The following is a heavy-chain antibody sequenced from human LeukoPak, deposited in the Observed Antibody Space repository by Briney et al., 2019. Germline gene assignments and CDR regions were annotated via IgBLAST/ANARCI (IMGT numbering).Heavy chain of an antibody. CDR2: INQDGSEK. CDR1: DLTFSTYG. J-gene: IGHJ4*02. CDR3: ARGYRLN. Sequence: GGSLRLSCAAPDLTFSTYGMSWVRQAPGKGLEWVANINQDGSEKYYVGSVKGRFTISRDNAKNSLYLQMNSLSAEDTAVYYCARGYRLNWGQGALVTVSS. D-gene: IGHD3-16*01. V-gene: IGHV3-7*01.